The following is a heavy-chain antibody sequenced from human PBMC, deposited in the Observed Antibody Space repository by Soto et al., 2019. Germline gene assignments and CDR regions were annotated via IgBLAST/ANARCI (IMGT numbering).Heavy chain of an antibody. J-gene: IGHJ4*02. CDR3: ARDLWWYLH. Sequence: GGSLRLSCAASGFTLSSYSMHWVRQAPGKGLEWVSSIDSASVYTYYADSVKGRFTISRANAHNSLYLQMNSLRAEDTAVYYCARDLWWYLHWGQGTLVTVSS. CDR2: IDSASVYT. V-gene: IGHV3-21*04. CDR1: GFTLSSYS. D-gene: IGHD2-15*01.